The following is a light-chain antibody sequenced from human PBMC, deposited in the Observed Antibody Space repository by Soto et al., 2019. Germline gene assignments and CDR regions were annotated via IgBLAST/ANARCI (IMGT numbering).Light chain of an antibody. CDR2: DVS. J-gene: IGKJ5*01. V-gene: IGKV3-11*01. CDR1: QSVSNS. Sequence: EIVLTQSPATLSLSPGEIATLSFSASQSVSNSLAWHQQKPGQPPRLLIYDVSNRATGIPARFSGSGSGTDFTLTITSLEPEDFAVYFCHQRYNWPRVTFGQGTRLEIK. CDR3: HQRYNWPRVT.